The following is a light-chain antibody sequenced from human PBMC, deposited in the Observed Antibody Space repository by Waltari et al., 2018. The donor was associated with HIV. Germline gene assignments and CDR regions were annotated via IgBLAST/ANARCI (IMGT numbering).Light chain of an antibody. CDR3: QQYYSTPRT. CDR1: QSVLYSSNNKNY. CDR2: WAS. V-gene: IGKV4-1*01. Sequence: IVMTPSPDSLAVSLGERAPINCKSSQSVLYSSNNKNYLAWYQQKPGQPPKLLIYWASTRESGVPDRFRGSGSGTDFTLTISSLQAEDVALYYCQQYYSTPRTFGQGTKVEVK. J-gene: IGKJ1*01.